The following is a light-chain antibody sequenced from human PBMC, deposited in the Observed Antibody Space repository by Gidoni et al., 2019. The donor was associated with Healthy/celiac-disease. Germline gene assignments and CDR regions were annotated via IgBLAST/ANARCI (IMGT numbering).Light chain of an antibody. V-gene: IGKV1-5*03. CDR3: QQYNSYPMCS. CDR1: QSISSW. CDR2: KAS. J-gene: IGKJ2*04. Sequence: ASQSISSWLAWYQQKPGKAPKLLIYKASSLESGVPSRFSGSGSGTEFTLTISSLQPDDFATYYCQQYNSYPMCSFGQGTKLEIK.